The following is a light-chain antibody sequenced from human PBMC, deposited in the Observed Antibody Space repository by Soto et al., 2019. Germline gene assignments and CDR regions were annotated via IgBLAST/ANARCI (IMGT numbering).Light chain of an antibody. CDR3: RSYTTSSTRV. J-gene: IGLJ1*01. Sequence: QSALTQPASVSGSPGQSIAISCTGSSSDVGIYNYVSWYQQHPGKVPKLIIYEVTNRPSGVSNRFSGSKSGNTASLTISGLQAEDEAYYYCRSYTTSSTRVFGTGTKLTVL. V-gene: IGLV2-14*01. CDR2: EVT. CDR1: SSDVGIYNY.